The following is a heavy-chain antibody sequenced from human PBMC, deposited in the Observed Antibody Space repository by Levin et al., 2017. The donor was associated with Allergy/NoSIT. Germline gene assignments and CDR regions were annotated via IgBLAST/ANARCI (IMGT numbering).Heavy chain of an antibody. V-gene: IGHV3-23*01. Sequence: PGGSLRLSCVASGFSFTGYAMTWVRQTPGRGLEWVAEISGSGGDIYYADSVKGRFSISKDKSKNTLYLQMNSLRVEDTATYYCAKGVERSWIRAGAFDYWGQGTLVTVSS. J-gene: IGHJ4*02. CDR1: GFSFTGYA. CDR3: AKGVERSWIRAGAFDY. D-gene: IGHD2-15*01. CDR2: ISGSGGDI.